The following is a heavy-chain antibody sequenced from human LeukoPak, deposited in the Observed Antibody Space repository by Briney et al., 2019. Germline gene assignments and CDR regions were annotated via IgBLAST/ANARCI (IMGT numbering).Heavy chain of an antibody. D-gene: IGHD5-12*01. CDR3: ARLGYSGYDLPTADY. J-gene: IGHJ4*02. CDR1: GFTFSSYS. CDR2: ISSSSYI. V-gene: IGHV3-21*01. Sequence: GGSLRLSCAASGFTFSSYSMNWVRQAPGKGLEWVSSISSSSYIYYADSVKGRFTISRDNSKNTLYLQMNSLRAEDTAVYYCARLGYSGYDLPTADYWGQGTLVTVSS.